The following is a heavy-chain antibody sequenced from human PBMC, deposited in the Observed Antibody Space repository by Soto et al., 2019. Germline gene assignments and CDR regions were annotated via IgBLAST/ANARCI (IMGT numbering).Heavy chain of an antibody. J-gene: IGHJ4*02. CDR3: ARGSSYYYDSSGYSISYYFDY. V-gene: IGHV1-8*01. CDR2: MNPNSGNT. D-gene: IGHD3-22*01. CDR1: GYTFTSYD. Sequence: GASVKVSCKASGYTFTSYDINWVRQATGQGLEWMGWMNPNSGNTGYAQKFQGRVTMTRNTSISTAYMELSSLRSEDTAVYYCARGSSYYYDSSGYSISYYFDYWGQGTLVTVS.